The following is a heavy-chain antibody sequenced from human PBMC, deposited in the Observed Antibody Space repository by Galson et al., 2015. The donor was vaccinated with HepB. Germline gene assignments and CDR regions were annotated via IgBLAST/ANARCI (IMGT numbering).Heavy chain of an antibody. CDR1: GFTYNNYW. CDR2: IKYDGSEK. Sequence: SLRLSCAVSGFTYNNYWMSWVRQAPGRGLEWVANIKYDGSEKYYVRSVEGRFTVSRDNAQNSLYLHMSSLRAEDTAVYYCARGWDIEVTANFDYWGQGALVTVSS. V-gene: IGHV3-7*03. J-gene: IGHJ4*02. D-gene: IGHD2-21*02. CDR3: ARGWDIEVTANFDY.